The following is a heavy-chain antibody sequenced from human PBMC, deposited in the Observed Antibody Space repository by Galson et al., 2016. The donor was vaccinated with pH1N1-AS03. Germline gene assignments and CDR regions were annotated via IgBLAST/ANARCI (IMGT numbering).Heavy chain of an antibody. V-gene: IGHV3-21*01. Sequence: SLRLSCAASGFTFSTYTMNWVRQAPGKGLEWVAYISSSSRFICYADAVRGRFTSSKDSPKNSVYLHINALRADDTAVYYCARDGGYSSGWIDFWGQGTLVSVSS. CDR3: ARDGGYSSGWIDF. J-gene: IGHJ4*02. CDR1: GFTFSTYT. D-gene: IGHD3-22*01. CDR2: ISSSSRFI.